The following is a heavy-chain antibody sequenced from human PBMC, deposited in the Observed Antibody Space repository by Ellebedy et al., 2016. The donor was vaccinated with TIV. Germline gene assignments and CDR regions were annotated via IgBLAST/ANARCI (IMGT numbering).Heavy chain of an antibody. CDR1: GYTFTTYG. J-gene: IGHJ4*02. CDR3: ARDNWWELLGIDY. CDR2: ISASNGNT. V-gene: IGHV1-18*01. D-gene: IGHD1-26*01. Sequence: AASVKVSCKASGYTFTTYGISWVRQAPGQGLEWLGWISASNGNTEYAEKFQDRVSMTTDTSTTTAYMELRNLRSDDTAVYYCARDNWWELLGIDYWGQGTLVIVSS.